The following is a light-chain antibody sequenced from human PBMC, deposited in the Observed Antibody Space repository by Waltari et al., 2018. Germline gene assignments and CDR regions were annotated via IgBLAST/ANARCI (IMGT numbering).Light chain of an antibody. Sequence: ENVLTQSPGTLSLSPGEGATLSCRASQSVSSSYLAWYQQKPGQAPRLLIYGASSRATGIPDRFSGSGSGTDFTLTISRLEPKDFAVYYCQQYGSSLYTFGQGTKLEI. V-gene: IGKV3-20*01. CDR2: GAS. CDR1: QSVSSSY. CDR3: QQYGSSLYT. J-gene: IGKJ2*01.